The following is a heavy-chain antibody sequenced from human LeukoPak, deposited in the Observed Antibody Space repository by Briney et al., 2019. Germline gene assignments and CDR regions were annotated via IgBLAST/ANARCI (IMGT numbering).Heavy chain of an antibody. CDR2: INAGNGNT. J-gene: IGHJ1*01. CDR3: AREYSSSFQH. V-gene: IGHV1-3*03. Sequence: ASVKVSCKASGYTFTSYAMHWVRQAPGQRLEWMGWINAGNGNTKYSQEFQGRVTMTRDMSTSTVYMELSSLRSEDTAVYYCAREYSSSFQHWGQGTLVTVSS. CDR1: GYTFTSYA. D-gene: IGHD6-6*01.